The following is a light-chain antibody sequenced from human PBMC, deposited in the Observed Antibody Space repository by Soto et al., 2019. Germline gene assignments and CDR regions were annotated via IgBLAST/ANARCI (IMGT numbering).Light chain of an antibody. CDR2: EAA. CDR3: QQSNNYPWT. J-gene: IGKJ1*01. CDR1: QYIHNY. Sequence: DILMTQSPSTLSASVGDRVTITCRASQYIHNYLAWYQQKTGEAPKLLIYEAANLESGVPSRFSGSGTGTEFSLTISSLQPDDFATYYCQQSNNYPWTFGQGTTVEI. V-gene: IGKV1-5*03.